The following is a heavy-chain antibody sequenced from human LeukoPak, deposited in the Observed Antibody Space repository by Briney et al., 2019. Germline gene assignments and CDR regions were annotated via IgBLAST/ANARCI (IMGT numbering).Heavy chain of an antibody. D-gene: IGHD1-26*01. CDR2: IRSKAYGGTT. V-gene: IGHV3-49*04. CDR3: TREWWESDAFDI. CDR1: GFTFGDYA. J-gene: IGHJ3*02. Sequence: GGSLRLSCTASGFTFGDYAMSWVRQAPGKGLEWVGFIRSKAYGGTTEYAASVKGRFTISRDDSKSIAYLQMNSLRTEDTAMYYCTREWWESDAFDIWGQGTMVTVSS.